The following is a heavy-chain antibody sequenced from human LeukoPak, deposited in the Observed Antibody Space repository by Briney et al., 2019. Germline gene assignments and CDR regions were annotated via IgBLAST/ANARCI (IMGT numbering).Heavy chain of an antibody. D-gene: IGHD5-18*01. Sequence: SVKVSCKASGSTFSSYAVGWVRQAPGQGLEWMGGIIPIIGTANYTQKFQGRVTITADEPTRTVYMELSSLRSEDTAVYYCARTWAEGVNYGYSKYFHHWGRGTLVIVSS. CDR3: ARTWAEGVNYGYSKYFHH. CDR1: GSTFSSYA. J-gene: IGHJ1*01. V-gene: IGHV1-69*01. CDR2: IIPIIGTA.